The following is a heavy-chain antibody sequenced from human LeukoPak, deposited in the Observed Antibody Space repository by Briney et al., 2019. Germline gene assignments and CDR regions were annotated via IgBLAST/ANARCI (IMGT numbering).Heavy chain of an antibody. Sequence: GSLRLSCAASGFTFSSYAMHWVRQAPGKGLEWVAVISYDGSNKYYADSVKGRFTISRDNSKNTLYLQMNSLRAEDTAVYYCARGYNWNGVNYYGMDVWGQGTTVTVSS. CDR2: ISYDGSNK. J-gene: IGHJ6*02. D-gene: IGHD1-1*01. V-gene: IGHV3-30-3*01. CDR3: ARGYNWNGVNYYGMDV. CDR1: GFTFSSYA.